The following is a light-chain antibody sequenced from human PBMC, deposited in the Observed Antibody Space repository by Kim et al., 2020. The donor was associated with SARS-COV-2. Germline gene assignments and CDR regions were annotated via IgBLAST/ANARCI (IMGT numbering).Light chain of an antibody. CDR3: NSYTGSDTLI. Sequence: GQSITISCTGTSGDVGAYNYVSWFQHHPGRAPKLMIYDVTNRPSGISNRFSGSTSGNTASLTISGLQAEDEADYYCNSYTGSDTLIFGGGTQLTVL. J-gene: IGLJ2*01. CDR2: DVT. CDR1: SGDVGAYNY. V-gene: IGLV2-14*03.